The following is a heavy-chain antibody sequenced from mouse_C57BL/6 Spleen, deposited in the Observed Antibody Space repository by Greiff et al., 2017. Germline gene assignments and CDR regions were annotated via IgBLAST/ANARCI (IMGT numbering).Heavy chain of an antibody. CDR2: INPNNGGT. J-gene: IGHJ2*01. CDR3: ARWWGGAYDGDY. Sequence: VQLQQSGPELVKPGASVKISCKASGYTFTDYYMNWVKQSHGKSLEWIGDINPNNGGTSYNQKFKGKATLTVDKSSSTAYMELRSLTSEDSAVYYCARWWGGAYDGDYWGQGTTLTVSS. V-gene: IGHV1-26*01. CDR1: GYTFTDYY. D-gene: IGHD2-14*01.